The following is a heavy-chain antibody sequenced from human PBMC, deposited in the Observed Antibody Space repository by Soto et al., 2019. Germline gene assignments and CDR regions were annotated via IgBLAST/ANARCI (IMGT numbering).Heavy chain of an antibody. CDR2: ISAYNGKT. J-gene: IGHJ6*03. D-gene: IGHD3-9*01. CDR1: GYTFTSYG. Sequence: GASVKVSCKASGYTFTSYGISWVRQAPGKGLEWMGWISAYNGKTNYAQKLQGRVTMTTDTSTSTAYMELRSLRSDDTAVYYCARGQVDYDILTGSFWYYYYYMDVWGKGTTVTVSS. CDR3: ARGQVDYDILTGSFWYYYYYMDV. V-gene: IGHV1-18*01.